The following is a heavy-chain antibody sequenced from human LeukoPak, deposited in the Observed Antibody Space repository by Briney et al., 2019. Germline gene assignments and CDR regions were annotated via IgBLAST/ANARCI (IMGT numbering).Heavy chain of an antibody. Sequence: PGGSLRLSCAASGLTFSGSAMHWVRQASGKGLEWVGRIRSKANSYATAYAASVKGRFTISRDDSKNTAYLQMNSLKTEDTAVYYCTRRSMVRDYWGQGTLVTVSS. CDR2: IRSKANSYAT. CDR1: GLTFSGSA. CDR3: TRRSMVRDY. V-gene: IGHV3-73*01. J-gene: IGHJ4*02. D-gene: IGHD3-10*01.